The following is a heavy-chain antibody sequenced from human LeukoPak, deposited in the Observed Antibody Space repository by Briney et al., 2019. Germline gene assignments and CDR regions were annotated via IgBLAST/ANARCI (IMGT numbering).Heavy chain of an antibody. CDR2: IKPTKTDGGAP. D-gene: IGHD5-18*01. J-gene: IGHJ4*02. V-gene: IGHV3-15*01. Sequence: PGGSLRLSCEASGFNFNGYAMYWVRQAPGKGLEWVGRIKPTKTDGGAPYYSAPVKGRFTISRDDSTDRLYLRMNSLKTEDTAVYFCAREGSLYGYHSFDSWGQGTLVTVSS. CDR1: GFNFNGYA. CDR3: AREGSLYGYHSFDS.